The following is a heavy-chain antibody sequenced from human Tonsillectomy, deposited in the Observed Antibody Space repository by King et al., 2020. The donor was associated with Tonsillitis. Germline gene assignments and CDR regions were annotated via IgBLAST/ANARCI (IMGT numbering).Heavy chain of an antibody. V-gene: IGHV1-2*02. J-gene: IGHJ4*02. CDR2: INPKNGGT. D-gene: IGHD1-26*01. Sequence: VQLVESGAEMKKPRASVKVSCKASGYTFMGYYMHWVRQAPGQGLEWMGWINPKNGGTNYAQKFQGRVTLSMDTSISTAHMELSSLRSDDTAVYYCARDCPTAGGTYDYWGQGTLVTVSS. CDR1: GYTFMGYY. CDR3: ARDCPTAGGTYDY.